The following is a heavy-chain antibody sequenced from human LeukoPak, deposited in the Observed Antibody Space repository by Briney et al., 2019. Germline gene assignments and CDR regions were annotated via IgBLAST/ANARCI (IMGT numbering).Heavy chain of an antibody. V-gene: IGHV4-59*08. CDR2: IYYSGST. CDR1: GGSISSYY. Sequence: PSETLSLTCTVSGGSISSYYWSWIRQPPGKGLEWIGYIYYSGSTNYNPSLKSRVTISVDTSKNQSSLKLSSVTAADTAVYYCARVVRGVITSNWFDPWGQGTLVTVSS. D-gene: IGHD3-10*01. J-gene: IGHJ5*02. CDR3: ARVVRGVITSNWFDP.